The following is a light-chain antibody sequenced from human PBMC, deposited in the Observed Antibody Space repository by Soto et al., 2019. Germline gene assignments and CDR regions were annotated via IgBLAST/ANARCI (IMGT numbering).Light chain of an antibody. V-gene: IGKV1-5*03. J-gene: IGKJ1*01. CDR2: KAS. CDR3: KQYNSYRA. Sequence: DIQMTQSPSTLSASVGDTVTITCRASQSISTWLAWHQQKPGRAPKLLISKASTLESGVQSRFSGSGSGTEFSLTIRGLQPDDSATYYCKQYNSYRACGQGTKVDIK. CDR1: QSISTW.